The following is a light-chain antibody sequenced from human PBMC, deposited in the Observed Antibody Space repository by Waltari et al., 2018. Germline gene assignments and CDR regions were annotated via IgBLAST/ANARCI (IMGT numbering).Light chain of an antibody. J-gene: IGLJ3*02. V-gene: IGLV3-27*01. Sequence: HELTQPSSVSVSPGQPARITCSGDVLANKYARWFQQKSGQAPMLVIYKDTERPSGVPERFSGSSSGTTVTLTITGAQTEDEADYYCYSAADNNPVVFGGGTKLTVL. CDR1: VLANKY. CDR2: KDT. CDR3: YSAADNNPVV.